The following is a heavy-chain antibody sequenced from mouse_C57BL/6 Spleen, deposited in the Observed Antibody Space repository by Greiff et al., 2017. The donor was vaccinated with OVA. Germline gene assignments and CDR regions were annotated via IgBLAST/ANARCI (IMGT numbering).Heavy chain of an antibody. Sequence: AASGFTFTDYYMSWVRQPPGKALEWLGFIINKANGYTTEYSASVKGRFTISRDNSQSILYLQMNALSDEDSATYYCAIYSARRCFDYWGQGTTLTVSS. CDR2: IINKANGYTT. V-gene: IGHV7-3*01. CDR1: GFTFTDYY. CDR3: AIYSARRCFDY. J-gene: IGHJ2*01.